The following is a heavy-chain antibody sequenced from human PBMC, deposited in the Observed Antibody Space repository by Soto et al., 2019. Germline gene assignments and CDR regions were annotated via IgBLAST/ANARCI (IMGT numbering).Heavy chain of an antibody. Sequence: LRLSCAAPGFTFSSYGMHWVRQAPGKGLEWVAVISYDGSNKYYADSVKGRFTISRDNSKNTLYLQMNSLRAEDTAVYYCAKEEGWNYFPYYYYYYGMDVWGQGTTVTVSS. CDR3: AKEEGWNYFPYYYYYYGMDV. V-gene: IGHV3-30*18. D-gene: IGHD1-7*01. J-gene: IGHJ6*02. CDR1: GFTFSSYG. CDR2: ISYDGSNK.